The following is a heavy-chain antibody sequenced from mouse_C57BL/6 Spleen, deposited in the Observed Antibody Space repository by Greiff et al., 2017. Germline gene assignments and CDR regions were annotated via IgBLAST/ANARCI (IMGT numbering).Heavy chain of an antibody. CDR1: GYTFTSYW. D-gene: IGHD1-1*01. J-gene: IGHJ2*01. CDR3: ARVEYYGSSYREFDY. CDR2: IDPSDSYT. Sequence: QVQLQQPGAELVKPGASVKLSCKASGYTFTSYWMQWVKQRPGQGLEWIGEIDPSDSYTNYNQKFKGKATLTVDTSSSTAYMQLSSLTSEDAAVYYCARVEYYGSSYREFDYGGKGTTLTVSS. V-gene: IGHV1-50*01.